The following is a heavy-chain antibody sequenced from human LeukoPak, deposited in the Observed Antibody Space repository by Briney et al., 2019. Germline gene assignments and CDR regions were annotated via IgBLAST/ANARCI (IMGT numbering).Heavy chain of an antibody. V-gene: IGHV4-39*01. J-gene: IGHJ5*02. D-gene: IGHD2-2*01. CDR1: GGSISSSTYY. CDR2: VCYSGST. CDR3: ASRQKGYCTSTSCPYVFDP. Sequence: SETLSLTCTVSGGSISSSTYYWGWIRQPPGKGLEWIGNVCYSGSTYYNPSLKSRVTISVDTSKNQFSLKLSSVTAADTAVYYCASRQKGYCTSTSCPYVFDPWGQGTLVTVSS.